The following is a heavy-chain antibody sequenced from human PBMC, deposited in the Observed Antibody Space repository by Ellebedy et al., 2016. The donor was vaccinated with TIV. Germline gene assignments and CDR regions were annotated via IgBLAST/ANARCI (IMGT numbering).Heavy chain of an antibody. Sequence: SETLSLXCTVSGGSISSSSYYWGWIRQPPGKGLEWIGSIYYSGSTYYNLSLKSRVTISVDTSKNQFSLKLSSVTAADTAVYYCARAGYSSTWVDYWGQGTLVTVSS. V-gene: IGHV4-39*07. CDR1: GGSISSSSYY. CDR3: ARAGYSSTWVDY. D-gene: IGHD6-13*01. CDR2: IYYSGST. J-gene: IGHJ4*02.